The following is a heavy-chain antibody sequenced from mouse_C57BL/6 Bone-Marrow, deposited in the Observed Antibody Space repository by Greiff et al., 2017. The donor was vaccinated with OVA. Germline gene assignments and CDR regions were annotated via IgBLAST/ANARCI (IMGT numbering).Heavy chain of an antibody. D-gene: IGHD1-1*02. V-gene: IGHV1-7*01. Sequence: QVHVKQSGAELAKPGASVKLSCKASGYTFTSYWMHWVKQRPGQGLEWIGYINPSSGYTKYNQKFKDKATLTADKSSSTAYMQLSSLTYEDSAVYYCARCELGWDFDYWGQGTTLTVSS. CDR3: ARCELGWDFDY. CDR1: GYTFTSYW. CDR2: INPSSGYT. J-gene: IGHJ2*01.